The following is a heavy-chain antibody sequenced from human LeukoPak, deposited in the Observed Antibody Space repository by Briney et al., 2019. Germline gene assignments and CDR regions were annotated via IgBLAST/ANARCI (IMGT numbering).Heavy chain of an antibody. D-gene: IGHD2-2*01. J-gene: IGHJ5*02. CDR3: ARQERYCSSISCLDP. Sequence: GGSLRLSCEASGFSLSISGMNWVRQAPGKGLECVSSISSSSSYIYYADSVKGRFTISRDNAKNSLFLQMNSLRAEDTAIYYCARQERYCSSISCLDPWGQGTLVTVSS. CDR2: ISSSSSYI. CDR1: GFSLSISG. V-gene: IGHV3-21*01.